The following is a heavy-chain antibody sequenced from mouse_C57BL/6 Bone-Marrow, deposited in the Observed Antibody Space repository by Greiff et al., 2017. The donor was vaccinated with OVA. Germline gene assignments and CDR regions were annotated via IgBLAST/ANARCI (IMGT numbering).Heavy chain of an antibody. Sequence: EVKLQESGGGLVKPGGSLKLSCAASGFTFSDYGMHWVRQAPEKGLEWVAYISSGSSTIYYADTVKGRFTISRDNAKNTLFLQMTSLRSEDTAMYYCARDSVTTVVATHYFDYWGQGTTLTVSS. J-gene: IGHJ2*01. CDR2: ISSGSSTI. CDR3: ARDSVTTVVATHYFDY. V-gene: IGHV5-17*01. CDR1: GFTFSDYG. D-gene: IGHD1-1*01.